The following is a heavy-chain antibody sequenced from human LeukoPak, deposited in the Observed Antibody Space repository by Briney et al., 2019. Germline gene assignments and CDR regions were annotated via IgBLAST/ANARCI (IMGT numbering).Heavy chain of an antibody. CDR2: ISAYNGNT. Sequence: ASVKVSCKASGYTFTGYYMHWVRQAPGQGLEWMGWISAYNGNTNYAQKFQGRVTMTTDTSTSTAYMDLRSLRSDDTAVYYCARDLTIVAAGTFGYWGQGTLVTVSS. V-gene: IGHV1-18*04. CDR1: GYTFTGYY. CDR3: ARDLTIVAAGTFGY. J-gene: IGHJ4*02. D-gene: IGHD6-13*01.